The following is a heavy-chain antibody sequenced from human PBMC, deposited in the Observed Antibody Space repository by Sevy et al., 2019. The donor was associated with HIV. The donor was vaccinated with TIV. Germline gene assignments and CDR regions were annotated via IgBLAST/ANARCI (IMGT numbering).Heavy chain of an antibody. V-gene: IGHV4-59*01. CDR1: GDSISSYY. CDR2: IHYSGRT. J-gene: IGHJ4*02. D-gene: IGHD6-19*01. CDR3: AREGRGGWLDY. Sequence: SETLSLTCTVSGDSISSYYLSWIRQPPGKGLEWIGYIHYSGRTKYNPSLKSRVTISVDTSKNQFSLELSSVTAAHTAVYYCAREGRGGWLDYWGQGTLVTVSS.